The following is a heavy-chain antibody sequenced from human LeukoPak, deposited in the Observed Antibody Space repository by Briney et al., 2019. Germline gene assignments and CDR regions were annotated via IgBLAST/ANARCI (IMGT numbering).Heavy chain of an antibody. Sequence: PGGSLRLSCAASGFTFSSYAMTWVRQAPGKGLEWVSGISGSGGSIHYADSVKGRFTISRDNSKNTLYLQMNSLRAEDTAVYYCAKDTYTHSGTYYLYYFDYWGQGTLVTVSS. D-gene: IGHD1-26*01. J-gene: IGHJ4*02. CDR3: AKDTYTHSGTYYLYYFDY. CDR1: GFTFSSYA. CDR2: ISGSGGSI. V-gene: IGHV3-23*01.